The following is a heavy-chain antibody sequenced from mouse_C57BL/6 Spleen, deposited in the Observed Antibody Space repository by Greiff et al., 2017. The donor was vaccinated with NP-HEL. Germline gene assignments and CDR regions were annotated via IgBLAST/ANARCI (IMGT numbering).Heavy chain of an antibody. V-gene: IGHV2-2*01. CDR1: VFSLTSYG. J-gene: IGHJ1*03. Sequence: QVQLQQSGPGLVQPSQSLSITCTVSVFSLTSYGVHWVRQSPGKGLEWLGVIWSGGSTDYNAAFISRLSISKDNSKSQVFFKMNSLQADYTAIYYCARNYYGSSYGYFDVWGTGTTVTVSS. D-gene: IGHD1-1*01. CDR2: IWSGGST. CDR3: ARNYYGSSYGYFDV.